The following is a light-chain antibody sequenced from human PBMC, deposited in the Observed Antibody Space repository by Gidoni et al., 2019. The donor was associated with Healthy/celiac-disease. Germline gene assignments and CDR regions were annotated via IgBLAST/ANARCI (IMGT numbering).Light chain of an antibody. CDR2: DAS. J-gene: IGKJ4*01. CDR1: QSVSSY. Sequence: EIVLTQSPATLSLSPGERATLSCRASQSVSSYLAWYQQKPGQAPRLLINDASNRATVIPARFSGSWSGTDFTLTISSLEPEDFAVYYCQQRSNWPPGTFGGGTKVEIK. CDR3: QQRSNWPPGT. V-gene: IGKV3-11*01.